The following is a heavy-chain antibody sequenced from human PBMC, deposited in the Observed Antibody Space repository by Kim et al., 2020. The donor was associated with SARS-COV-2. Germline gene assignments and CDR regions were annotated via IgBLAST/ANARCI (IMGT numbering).Heavy chain of an antibody. CDR1: GFTFSSYS. J-gene: IGHJ6*02. CDR3: ARVGGSDCSSTSCYFGYYYYGMDV. V-gene: IGHV3-21*01. CDR2: ISSSSSYI. Sequence: GGSLRLSCAASGFTFSSYSMNWVRQAPGKGLEWVSSISSSSSYIYYADSVKGRFTISRDNAKNSLYLQMNSLRAEDTAVYYCARVGGSDCSSTSCYFGYYYYGMDVWGQGTTVTVSS. D-gene: IGHD2-2*01.